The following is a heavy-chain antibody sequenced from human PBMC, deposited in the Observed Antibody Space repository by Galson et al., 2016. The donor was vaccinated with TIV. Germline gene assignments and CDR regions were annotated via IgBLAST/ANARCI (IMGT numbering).Heavy chain of an antibody. J-gene: IGHJ4*02. Sequence: QSGAEVKKPGESLKISCKVSGDSLSDLSMHWVRRAPGKGLEWMAGFDPEQHKKIYAQKLEGRVTLTDDTSTDTAFLELSSLSFEDTAVYYCASVAWFPGLSLDNWGQGTLVIVSS. D-gene: IGHD2/OR15-2a*01. V-gene: IGHV1-24*01. CDR2: FDPEQHKK. CDR3: ASVAWFPGLSLDN. CDR1: GDSLSDLS.